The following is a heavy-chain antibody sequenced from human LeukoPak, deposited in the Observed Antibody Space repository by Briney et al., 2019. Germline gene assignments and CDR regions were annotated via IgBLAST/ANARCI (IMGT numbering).Heavy chain of an antibody. CDR3: ARGNLIVGASA. D-gene: IGHD1-26*01. CDR2: INHSGST. V-gene: IGHV4-34*09. CDR1: GGPFSGYS. Sequence: SETLSLTCAVSGGPFSGYSWNWIRQPPGKGLEWIGEINHSGSTNYNPSLKSRVTISVDTSKNQFSLKLSSVTAADTAVYYCARGNLIVGASAWGQGTLVTVSS. J-gene: IGHJ4*02.